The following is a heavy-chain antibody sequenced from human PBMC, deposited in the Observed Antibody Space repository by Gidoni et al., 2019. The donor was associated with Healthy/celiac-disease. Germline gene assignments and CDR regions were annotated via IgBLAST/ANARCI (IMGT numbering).Heavy chain of an antibody. CDR2: ISWNSGSI. CDR1: GFTFDDYA. Sequence: EVQLVESGGGLVQPGRPLRLSCAASGFTFDDYAMHWVRQAPGKGLEWVSGISWNSGSIGYADSVKGRFTISRDNAKNSLYLQMNSLRAEDTALYYCAKRSSSGWWGGFDYWGQGTLVTVSS. V-gene: IGHV3-9*01. CDR3: AKRSSSGWWGGFDY. J-gene: IGHJ4*02. D-gene: IGHD6-19*01.